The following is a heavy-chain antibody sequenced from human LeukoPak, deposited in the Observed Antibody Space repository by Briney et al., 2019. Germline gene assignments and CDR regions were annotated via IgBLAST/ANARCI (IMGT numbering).Heavy chain of an antibody. V-gene: IGHV3-23*01. Sequence: PGGSLRLSCAASGFIFSTYAMGWVRQAPGEGLEGVSSIKGGGGDPFYADSVRGRFTISRDKSKNTLYLQLNSLRPEDTAVYFCAQGGHDFNPFYYWGQGTLVTVSS. CDR1: GFIFSTYA. J-gene: IGHJ4*02. D-gene: IGHD2-21*02. CDR3: AQGGHDFNPFYY. CDR2: IKGGGGDP.